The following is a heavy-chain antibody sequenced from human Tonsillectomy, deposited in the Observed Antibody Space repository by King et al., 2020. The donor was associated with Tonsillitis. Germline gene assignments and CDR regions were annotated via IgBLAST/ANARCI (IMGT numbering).Heavy chain of an antibody. CDR2: ISGSGGST. J-gene: IGHJ4*02. Sequence: VQLVESGGGLVQPGGSLRLSCAASGFTFSSYAMSWVRQAPGKGLEWVSAISGSGGSTYYADSVKGRFPISRDNSKNTLFLQMNSLRAEDTAVYYCAKDLQRGGDLRRFDYWGQGTLVTVSS. CDR3: AKDLQRGGDLRRFDY. D-gene: IGHD2-21*02. V-gene: IGHV3-23*04. CDR1: GFTFSSYA.